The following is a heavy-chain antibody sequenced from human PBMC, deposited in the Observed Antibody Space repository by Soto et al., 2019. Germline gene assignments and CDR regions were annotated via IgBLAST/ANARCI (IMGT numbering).Heavy chain of an antibody. CDR1: GCTFISYA. CDR3: AKGRGYPGIAAAGSPDYYYGMDV. Sequence: PGGSLRLSCAASGCTFISYAMSWVRQAPGKGLEWVSAISGSGGSTYYADSVKGRFTISRDNSKNTLYLQMNSLRAEDTAVYYCAKGRGYPGIAAAGSPDYYYGMDVWGQGTTVTVSS. CDR2: ISGSGGST. D-gene: IGHD6-13*01. V-gene: IGHV3-23*01. J-gene: IGHJ6*02.